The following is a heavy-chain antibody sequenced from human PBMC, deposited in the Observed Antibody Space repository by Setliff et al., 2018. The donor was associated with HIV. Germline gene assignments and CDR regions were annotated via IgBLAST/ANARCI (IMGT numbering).Heavy chain of an antibody. CDR1: GDSISSGGFY. CDR2: IHYSGRT. Sequence: SETLSLTCTVSGDSISSGGFYCNWFRQYPEKGLEWIGWIHYSGRTNFNPSLRSRATISFDRSQNHFSLRLTSVAAADTAIYYCARLDSDNPSSSYWFFDLWGRGTLVTVSS. V-gene: IGHV4-31*03. CDR3: ARLDSDNPSSSYWFFDL. J-gene: IGHJ2*01. D-gene: IGHD5-18*01.